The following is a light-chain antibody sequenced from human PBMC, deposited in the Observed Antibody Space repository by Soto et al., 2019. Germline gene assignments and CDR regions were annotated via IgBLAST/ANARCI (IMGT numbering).Light chain of an antibody. CDR3: AAWDDTLSNYV. CDR2: SNN. J-gene: IGLJ1*01. Sequence: QSALTQPPSASGTPGQRVTISCSGSNPNVGRNVVNWYQQFPGAVPKLLIYSNNRRPSGIPERFSASKSGTSASLAITGLQSEDEADYYCAAWDDTLSNYVFGTGTKVTVL. V-gene: IGLV1-44*01. CDR1: NPNVGRNV.